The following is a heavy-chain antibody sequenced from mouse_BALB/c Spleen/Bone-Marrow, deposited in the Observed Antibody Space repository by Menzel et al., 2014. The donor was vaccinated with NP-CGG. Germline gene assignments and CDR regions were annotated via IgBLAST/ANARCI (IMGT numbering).Heavy chain of an antibody. V-gene: IGHV4-1*02. Sequence: EVQLQESGGGLVQPGGSLKLSCTASGFELSKYWMSWVRQAPGKGLEWIGEINPNSRTINYTPSLKERFIISRDKAKNTLYLQMSKVRSEDTALYFCARCGYHGWLAYWGQGTLVTVSA. CDR2: INPNSRTI. CDR3: ARCGYHGWLAY. J-gene: IGHJ3*01. D-gene: IGHD2-2*01. CDR1: GFELSKYW.